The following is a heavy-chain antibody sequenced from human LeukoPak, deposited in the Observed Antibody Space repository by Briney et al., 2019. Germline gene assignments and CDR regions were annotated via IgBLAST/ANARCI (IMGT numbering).Heavy chain of an antibody. D-gene: IGHD3-10*01. J-gene: IGHJ4*02. V-gene: IGHV3-21*01. CDR2: ISSSSSYI. CDR3: ARRLWFGELGGSLGFDY. Sequence: PGGSLRLSCVASGFTFSSYAMYWVRQAPGKGLEWVSSISSSSSYIYYADSVKGRFTISRDNAKNSLYLQMNSLRAEDTAVYYCARRLWFGELGGSLGFDYWGQGTLVTVSS. CDR1: GFTFSSYA.